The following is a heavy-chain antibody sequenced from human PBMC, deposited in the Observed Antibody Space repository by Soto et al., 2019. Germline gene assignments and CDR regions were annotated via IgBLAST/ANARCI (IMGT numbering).Heavy chain of an antibody. D-gene: IGHD1-1*01. CDR3: AKFGMATTKRSPPYYIDY. CDR1: GFTFSSYA. Sequence: RLSCAASGFTFSSYAMSWVRQAPGKGLEWVSSISGSGGGTYYADSVKGRFTFSRGNSKNTLYLQMNSLRAEDTAVYYCAKFGMATTKRSPPYYIDYWGQGALVTVSS. J-gene: IGHJ4*02. V-gene: IGHV3-23*01. CDR2: ISGSGGGT.